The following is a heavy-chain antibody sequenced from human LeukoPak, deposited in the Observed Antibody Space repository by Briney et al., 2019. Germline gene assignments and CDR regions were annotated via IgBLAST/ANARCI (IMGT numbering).Heavy chain of an antibody. J-gene: IGHJ4*02. Sequence: PGGSLRLSCAASGFTFSSYSMNWVRQAPGKGLEWVSSISSSSSYICYADSVKGRFTISRDKAKNSLYLQMNSLRAEDTAVYYCARDRYSGYFDYWGQGTLVTVSS. V-gene: IGHV3-21*01. CDR1: GFTFSSYS. CDR3: ARDRYSGYFDY. CDR2: ISSSSSYI. D-gene: IGHD1-26*01.